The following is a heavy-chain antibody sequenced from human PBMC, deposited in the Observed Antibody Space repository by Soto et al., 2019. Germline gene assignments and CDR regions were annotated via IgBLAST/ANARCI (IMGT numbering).Heavy chain of an antibody. D-gene: IGHD2-2*01. J-gene: IGHJ5*02. Sequence: QVQLQQWGAGLLKPSETLSLTCAVYGGSFSGYYWSWIRQPPGKGLEWIGEINHSGSTNYNPSLKCRVPISVDTSKNQFSLKLSSVTAADTAVYYCARGQLRRNIVVVPAAIFGWFDPWGQGTLVTVSS. CDR3: ARGQLRRNIVVVPAAIFGWFDP. CDR2: INHSGST. V-gene: IGHV4-34*01. CDR1: GGSFSGYY.